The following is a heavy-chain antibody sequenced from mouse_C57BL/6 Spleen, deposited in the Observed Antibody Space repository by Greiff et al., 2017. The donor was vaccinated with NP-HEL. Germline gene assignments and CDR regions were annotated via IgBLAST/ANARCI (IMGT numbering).Heavy chain of an antibody. Sequence: EVQRVESEGGLVQPGSSMKLSCTASGFTFSDYYMAWVRQVPEKGLEWVANINYDGSSTYYLDSLKSRFIISRDNAKNILYLQMSSLKSEDTATYYCARVATVEAGFDYWGQGTTLTVSS. J-gene: IGHJ2*01. V-gene: IGHV5-16*01. CDR3: ARVATVEAGFDY. CDR2: INYDGSST. D-gene: IGHD1-1*01. CDR1: GFTFSDYY.